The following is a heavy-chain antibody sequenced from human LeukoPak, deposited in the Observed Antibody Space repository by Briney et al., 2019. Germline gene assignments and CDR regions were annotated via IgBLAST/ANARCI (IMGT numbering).Heavy chain of an antibody. Sequence: GVPLRLSCAASGFTFSSYWMHWVRQAPGKGLVWVSGINNDGSSTKYADSVKGRFTISRDNAKNTLYVQVNSLRVDDTAVYYCARGQGHGFDIWGQGTMVTVSS. J-gene: IGHJ3*02. V-gene: IGHV3-74*01. CDR3: ARGQGHGFDI. CDR2: INNDGSST. CDR1: GFTFSSYW.